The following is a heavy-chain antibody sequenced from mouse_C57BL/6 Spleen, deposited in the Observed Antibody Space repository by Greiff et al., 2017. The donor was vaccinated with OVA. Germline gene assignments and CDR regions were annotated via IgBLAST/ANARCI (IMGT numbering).Heavy chain of an antibody. D-gene: IGHD3-2*01. Sequence: QVQLQQSGAELVRPGASVTLSCKASGYTFTDYEMHWVKQTPVHGLEWIGAIDPETGGTAYNQKFKGKAILTADKSSSTAYKELSSVTYEDTGVKCSTRDRGVFDCRGQGTTLTVSS. V-gene: IGHV1-15*01. CDR2: IDPETGGT. J-gene: IGHJ2*01. CDR3: TRDRGVFDC. CDR1: GYTFTDYE.